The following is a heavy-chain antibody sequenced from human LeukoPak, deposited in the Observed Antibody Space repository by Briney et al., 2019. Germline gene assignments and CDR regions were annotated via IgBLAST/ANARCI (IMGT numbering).Heavy chain of an antibody. D-gene: IGHD6-13*01. V-gene: IGHV3-23*01. CDR1: GFTFSSYA. Sequence: GGSLRLSCAASGFTFSSYAMSWDRQAPGKGLEWVSAISGSGGSTYYADSVKGRFTISRDNSKNTLYLQMNSLRAEDTAVYYCANRGRIAAAGFDYWGQGTLVTVSS. CDR3: ANRGRIAAAGFDY. CDR2: ISGSGGST. J-gene: IGHJ4*02.